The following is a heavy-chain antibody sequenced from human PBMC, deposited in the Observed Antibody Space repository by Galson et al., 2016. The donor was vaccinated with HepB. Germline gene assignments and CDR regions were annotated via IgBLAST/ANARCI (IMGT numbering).Heavy chain of an antibody. V-gene: IGHV4-4*02. CDR2: VYHSGTT. CDR3: ARQYTGSHLDY. Sequence: SETLSLTCCVSGASIISRDWWTWVRQPPGKGLEWIGQVYHSGTTNYSPSLKSRATISVDNSKNQFSLMLSSVTAADTAVYYCARQYTGSHLDYWGRGALVTVSS. J-gene: IGHJ4*02. D-gene: IGHD1-26*01. CDR1: GASIISRDW.